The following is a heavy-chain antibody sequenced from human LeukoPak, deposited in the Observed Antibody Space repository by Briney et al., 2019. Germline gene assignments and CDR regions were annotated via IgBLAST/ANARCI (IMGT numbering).Heavy chain of an antibody. CDR2: IYYSGST. Sequence: PSETLSLTCTVSGGSISSYYWSWIRQPPGKGLEWIGYIYYSGSTYYNPSLKSRVTISVDRSKNQFSLKLSSVTAADTAVYYCARSPEGYCSSTSCPRGWFDPWGQGTLVTVSS. CDR3: ARSPEGYCSSTSCPRGWFDP. CDR1: GGSISSYY. J-gene: IGHJ5*02. D-gene: IGHD2-2*01. V-gene: IGHV4-59*12.